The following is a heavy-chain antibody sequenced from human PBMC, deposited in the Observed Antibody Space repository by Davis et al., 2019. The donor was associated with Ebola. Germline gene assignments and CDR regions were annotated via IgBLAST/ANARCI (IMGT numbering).Heavy chain of an antibody. CDR2: INHSGST. CDR3: ARGPYSYYFDY. V-gene: IGHV4-34*01. CDR1: GGSFSGYY. D-gene: IGHD2-15*01. J-gene: IGHJ4*02. Sequence: SETLSLTCAVYGGSFSGYYWSWIRQPPGKGLEWIGEINHSGSTNYNPSLKSRVTISVDTSKNQFSLKLSSVTAADTAVYYCARGPYSYYFDYWGQGTLVTVSS.